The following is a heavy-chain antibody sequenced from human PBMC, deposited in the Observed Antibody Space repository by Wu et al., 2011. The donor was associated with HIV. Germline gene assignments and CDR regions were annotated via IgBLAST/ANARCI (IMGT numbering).Heavy chain of an antibody. CDR3: ARPDCGGPCYPGDY. CDR2: INANSGDT. V-gene: IGHV1-2*02. J-gene: IGHJ4*02. Sequence: QVQLVQSGAEVKQPGASVKVSCKASGYTFSGYYMHWVRQAPGQGLEWMGWINANSGDTKYAQKFQGRVTMTGDTSISTAYMELTSLRSDDTAVYYCARPDCGGPCYPGDYWGQGTPGHRLL. D-gene: IGHD2-21*01. CDR1: GYTFSGYY.